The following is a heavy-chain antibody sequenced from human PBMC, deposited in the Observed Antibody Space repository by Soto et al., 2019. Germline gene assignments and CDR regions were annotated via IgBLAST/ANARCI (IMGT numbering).Heavy chain of an antibody. D-gene: IGHD2-2*02. CDR2: INHSGST. CDR3: ARGRSPDNEINTHVDY. J-gene: IGHJ4*02. V-gene: IGHV4-34*01. Sequence: PSETLSLTCAVYGGSFSGYYWSWIRQPPGKGLEWIGEINHSGSTNYNPSLKSRVTISVDTSKNQFSLKLSSVTAADTAVYYCARGRSPDNEINTHVDYWGQGTLVTVSS. CDR1: GGSFSGYY.